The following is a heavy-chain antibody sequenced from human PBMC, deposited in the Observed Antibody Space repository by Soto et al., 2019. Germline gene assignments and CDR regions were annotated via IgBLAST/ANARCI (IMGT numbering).Heavy chain of an antibody. Sequence: SETLSLTCAVSGGSISSSNWWSWVRQPPAKGLEWIGEIYHSGSTNYNPSLKSRVTISVDKSKNQFSLKLSSVTAADTAVYYCASIVVVTANEAPHAFDIWGQGTMVTVSS. V-gene: IGHV4-4*02. D-gene: IGHD2-21*02. CDR3: ASIVVVTANEAPHAFDI. J-gene: IGHJ3*02. CDR2: IYHSGST. CDR1: GGSISSSNW.